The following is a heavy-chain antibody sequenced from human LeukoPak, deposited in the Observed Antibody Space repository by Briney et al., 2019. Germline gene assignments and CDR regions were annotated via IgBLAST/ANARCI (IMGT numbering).Heavy chain of an antibody. D-gene: IGHD6-19*01. V-gene: IGHV3-53*01. Sequence: PGRSLRLSCAASGFTFSTYGMHWVRQAPGKGLEWVSVIYSVGSTYYADSVKGRFTISRDNSKNTLYLQMNSLRAEDTAVYYCARGATYSSGWYLYFDYWGQGTLVTVSS. CDR2: IYSVGST. J-gene: IGHJ4*02. CDR3: ARGATYSSGWYLYFDY. CDR1: GFTFSTYG.